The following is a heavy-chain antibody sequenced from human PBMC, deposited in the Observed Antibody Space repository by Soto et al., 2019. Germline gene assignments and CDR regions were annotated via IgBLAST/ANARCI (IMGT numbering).Heavy chain of an antibody. CDR3: AGGFGSGHYDF. V-gene: IGHV4-4*02. D-gene: IGHD3-10*01. CDR1: GVSISSSSW. CDR2: IYHSGST. J-gene: IGHJ4*02. Sequence: QVQVQESGPGLVKPSGTLSLTCAVSGVSISSSSWWSWVRQPPGKGLEWIGEIYHSGSTNYNPSLKGRVAISVDKSKNQFSLRVTSVTAADTAVYYCAGGFGSGHYDFWGQGTLVSVSS.